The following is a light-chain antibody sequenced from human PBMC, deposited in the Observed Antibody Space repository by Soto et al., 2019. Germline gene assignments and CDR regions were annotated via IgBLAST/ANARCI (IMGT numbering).Light chain of an antibody. CDR1: QSVSIY. V-gene: IGKV1-39*01. Sequence: DVQMTQSPSSLSASVGDRGTITCRASQSVSIYLNWYQQKPGKAPNLLISAASSLQNGVPSRFRGSGSGTDFTLTISGLQREDFATYYCQQSYSTPPWTFGQGTKVDIK. J-gene: IGKJ1*01. CDR3: QQSYSTPPWT. CDR2: AAS.